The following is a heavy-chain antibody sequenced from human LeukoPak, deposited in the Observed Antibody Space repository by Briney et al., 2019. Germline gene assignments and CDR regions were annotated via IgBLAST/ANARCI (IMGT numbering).Heavy chain of an antibody. D-gene: IGHD6-6*01. CDR1: GFTFSSYA. CDR2: ISYDGSNK. Sequence: GRSPRLCCAASGFTFSSYAMHWVRQAPGKGLEWVAVISYDGSNKYYADSVKGRFTISRDNSKNTLYLQMNSLRAEDTAVYYCARDSARWYYMDVWGKGTTVTVSS. J-gene: IGHJ6*03. V-gene: IGHV3-30*01. CDR3: ARDSARWYYMDV.